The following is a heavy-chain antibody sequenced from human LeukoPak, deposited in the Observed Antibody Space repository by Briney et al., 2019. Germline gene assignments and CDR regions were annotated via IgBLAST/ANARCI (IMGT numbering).Heavy chain of an antibody. CDR1: GDSVSSNSAA. J-gene: IGHJ6*03. CDR2: TYYRSKWYN. Sequence: SQTLSLTCAISGDSVSSNSAAWNWITQSPSRGLEWLGRTYYRSKWYNDYAVSVKSRITINPDTSKNQFSLQLNSVTPEDTAVYYCARVVVVPAAKQDYYYYYYMDVWGKGTTVTVSS. CDR3: ARVVVVPAAKQDYYYYYYMDV. D-gene: IGHD2-2*01. V-gene: IGHV6-1*01.